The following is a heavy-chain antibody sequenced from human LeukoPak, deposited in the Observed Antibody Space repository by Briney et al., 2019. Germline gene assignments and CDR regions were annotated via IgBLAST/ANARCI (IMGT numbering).Heavy chain of an antibody. D-gene: IGHD6-13*01. CDR3: ARDTYSSSWYNWFDP. Sequence: ASVKVSCKASGYTFTGYYMHWVRQAPGQGLEWMGWINPNSGGTNYAQKFQGRVTMTRDTSTSTAYMELSRLRSDDTAVYYCARDTYSSSWYNWFDPWGKGTLVTVSS. CDR2: INPNSGGT. J-gene: IGHJ5*02. CDR1: GYTFTGYY. V-gene: IGHV1-2*02.